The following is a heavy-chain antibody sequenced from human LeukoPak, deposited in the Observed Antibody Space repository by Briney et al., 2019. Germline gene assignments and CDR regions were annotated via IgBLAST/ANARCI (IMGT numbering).Heavy chain of an antibody. CDR2: IGGSGEST. D-gene: IGHD6-13*01. CDR1: GFTFSVHP. J-gene: IGHJ4*02. Sequence: GRSLRLSCAASGFTFSVHPMNWVRQAPGKGLEWVSSIGGSGESTFYADSMKGRFTISRDNSKNTLFLQMSSLRADDTAVYYCAKSRSSSSWYGADWGPGTLVTVSS. CDR3: AKSRSSSSWYGAD. V-gene: IGHV3-23*01.